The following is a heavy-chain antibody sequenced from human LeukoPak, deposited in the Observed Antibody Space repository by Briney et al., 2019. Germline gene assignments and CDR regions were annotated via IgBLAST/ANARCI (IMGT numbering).Heavy chain of an antibody. Sequence: GGSLGLSCAPSGFTFSTYAMSWVRQTPEKGLEWVSAISDTGGSTFYADSVKGRFTISRDNSKNTLYLQMNSLRAEDTAIYYCAKGRTNDYWGQGTLVTVSS. CDR3: AKGRTNDY. V-gene: IGHV3-23*01. CDR1: GFTFSTYA. CDR2: ISDTGGST. D-gene: IGHD1/OR15-1a*01. J-gene: IGHJ4*02.